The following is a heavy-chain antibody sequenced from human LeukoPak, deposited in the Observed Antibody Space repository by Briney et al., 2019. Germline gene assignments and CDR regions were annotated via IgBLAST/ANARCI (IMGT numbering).Heavy chain of an antibody. J-gene: IGHJ4*02. CDR2: IIPIFGTA. Sequence: SVKVSCKASGGTFSSYDISWVRQAPGQGLEWMGGIIPIFGTANYAQKFQGRATIIADESTSTAYMELSSLRSEDTAVYYCATEGYSGYDYVFDYWGQGTLVTVSS. CDR3: ATEGYSGYDYVFDY. V-gene: IGHV1-69*01. CDR1: GGTFSSYD. D-gene: IGHD5-12*01.